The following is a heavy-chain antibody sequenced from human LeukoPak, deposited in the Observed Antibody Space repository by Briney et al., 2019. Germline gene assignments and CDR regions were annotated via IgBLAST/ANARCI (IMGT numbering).Heavy chain of an antibody. CDR1: GYTFTSYA. D-gene: IGHD3-9*01. CDR3: ARDWWGYDVLTGDNWFDP. V-gene: IGHV1-18*01. Sequence: ASVKVSCKASGYTFTSYAMHWVRQAPGQGLEWMGWISAYNGNTNYAQKLQGRVTMTTDTSTSTAYMELRSLRSDDTAAYYCARDWWGYDVLTGDNWFDPWGQGTLVTVSS. J-gene: IGHJ5*02. CDR2: ISAYNGNT.